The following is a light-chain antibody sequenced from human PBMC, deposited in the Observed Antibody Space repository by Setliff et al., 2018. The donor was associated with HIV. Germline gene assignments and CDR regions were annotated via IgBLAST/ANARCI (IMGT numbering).Light chain of an antibody. Sequence: QSALAQPASVSGSPGQSITISCTGTSSDVGGYNYVSWYQQHPGKVPKLMIYEVSNRPSGVSNRFSASKSGNTASLTISGLQAEDEADYYCSSYTSTRPLVFGTGTKVTVL. CDR1: SSDVGGYNY. CDR3: SSYTSTRPLV. V-gene: IGLV2-14*01. CDR2: EVS. J-gene: IGLJ1*01.